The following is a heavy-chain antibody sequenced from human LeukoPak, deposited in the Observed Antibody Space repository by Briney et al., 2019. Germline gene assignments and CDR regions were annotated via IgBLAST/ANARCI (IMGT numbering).Heavy chain of an antibody. J-gene: IGHJ4*02. CDR1: GGSISSYY. CDR2: IYSSGIT. V-gene: IGHV4-4*07. CDR3: ARITGTIGTTWYFNY. D-gene: IGHD1-1*01. Sequence: SEALSLTCTVSGGSISSYYWSWIRQPAGKGLEWIGRIYSSGITTYNPSLKSRVTISVDKSKDQFSLKVTSVTAADTAVYYCARITGTIGTTWYFNYWGQGTLVTVSS.